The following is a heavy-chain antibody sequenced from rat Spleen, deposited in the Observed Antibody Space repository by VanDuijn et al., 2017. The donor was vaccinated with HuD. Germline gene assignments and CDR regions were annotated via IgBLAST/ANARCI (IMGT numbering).Heavy chain of an antibody. CDR3: ARRSITTFFDY. J-gene: IGHJ2*01. D-gene: IGHD1-4*01. CDR1: GFTFINYN. V-gene: IGHV5-25*01. CDR2: IGTGGDYT. Sequence: EVQLVESGGGLVQPRRSMTVSCAASGFTFINYNMAWVRQAPTKGLEWVASIGTGGDYTYYRDSVKGRFTISRDNAKSTLYLQMDSLRSEDTATYYCARRSITTFFDYWGQGVMVTVSS.